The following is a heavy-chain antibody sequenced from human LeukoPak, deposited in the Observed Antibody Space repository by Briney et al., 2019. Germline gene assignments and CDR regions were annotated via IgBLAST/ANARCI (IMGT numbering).Heavy chain of an antibody. CDR3: ARAGRRGGAFDI. CDR1: GGSISSGDYY. CDR2: IYYSGST. J-gene: IGHJ3*02. V-gene: IGHV4-30-4*08. Sequence: PSETLSLTCTVSGGSISSGDYYWRWIRQPPGKGLEWIGYIYYSGSTYYNPSLKSRVTISVDTSKNQFSLKLSSVTAADTAVYYCARAGRRGGAFDIWGQGTMVTVSS.